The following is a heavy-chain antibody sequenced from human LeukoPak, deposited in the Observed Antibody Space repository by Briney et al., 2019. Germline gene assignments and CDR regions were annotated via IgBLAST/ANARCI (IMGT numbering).Heavy chain of an antibody. CDR2: IYYSGST. V-gene: IGHV4-59*08. D-gene: IGHD3-22*01. Sequence: SETLSLTCTVSGGSISSYYWSWIRQPPGEGLEWIGYIYYSGSTNYNPSLKSRDTISVDTSKNQFSLKLSSVTAADTAVYYCARGVSYYDSSGYYNEYFQHWGQGTLVTVSS. CDR1: GGSISSYY. CDR3: ARGVSYYDSSGYYNEYFQH. J-gene: IGHJ1*01.